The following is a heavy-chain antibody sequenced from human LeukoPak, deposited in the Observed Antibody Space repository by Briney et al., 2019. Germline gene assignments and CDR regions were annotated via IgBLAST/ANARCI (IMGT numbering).Heavy chain of an antibody. CDR2: INYSGGT. J-gene: IGHJ4*02. Sequence: PSETLSHTCTVSGGSITNYYWNWIRQPPGKGLEYIGNINYSGGTNYNPSLKSRVTISLDTSKNQFSLNLTSETAADTAVYYCARTDYRLGPPSYWSQGTLVTVSS. CDR3: ARTDYRLGPPSY. D-gene: IGHD4-11*01. V-gene: IGHV4-59*01. CDR1: GGSITNYY.